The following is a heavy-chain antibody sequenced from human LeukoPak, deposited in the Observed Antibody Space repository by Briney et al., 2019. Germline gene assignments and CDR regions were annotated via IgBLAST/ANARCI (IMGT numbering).Heavy chain of an antibody. D-gene: IGHD5-12*01. CDR1: GFIVSNHC. V-gene: IGHV3-48*04. CDR2: ISSSSSTI. CDR3: ARDQNFAGGYVY. J-gene: IGHJ4*02. Sequence: GGSLRLSCAASGFIVSNHCMNWVRQAPGKGPEWVSYISSSSSTIYYADSVKGRFTISRDNAKNSLYLQMNSLRAEDTAVYYCARDQNFAGGYVYWGQGTLVTVSS.